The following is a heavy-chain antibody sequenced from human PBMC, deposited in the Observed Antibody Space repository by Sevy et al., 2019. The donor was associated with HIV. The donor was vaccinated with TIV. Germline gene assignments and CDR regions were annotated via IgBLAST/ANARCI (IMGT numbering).Heavy chain of an antibody. CDR2: FDPEDDEK. Sequence: ASVKVSCKVSGYTLTELSMHWVRQAPGKGLEWMGTFDPEDDEKIYAQKFQGRVTMTEDTSTDTDYMELSRLRSEDTAMYYCATTKDYYDTSGYPFDSWGQGTLVTVSS. CDR1: GYTLTELS. D-gene: IGHD3-22*01. V-gene: IGHV1-24*01. CDR3: ATTKDYYDTSGYPFDS. J-gene: IGHJ4*02.